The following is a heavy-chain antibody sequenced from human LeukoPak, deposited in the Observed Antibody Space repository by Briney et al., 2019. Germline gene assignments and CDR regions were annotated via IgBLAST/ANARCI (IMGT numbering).Heavy chain of an antibody. CDR1: GGSISSYY. CDR3: ARVNNYYDSSGAGWFDP. D-gene: IGHD3-22*01. J-gene: IGHJ5*02. V-gene: IGHV4-59*01. Sequence: SETLSLTCTVSGGSISSYYWSWIRQPPGKGLEWIGYIYYSGSTNYNPSLKSRVTISVDTSKSQFSLKLSSVTAADTAVYYCARVNNYYDSSGAGWFDPWGQGTLVTVSS. CDR2: IYYSGST.